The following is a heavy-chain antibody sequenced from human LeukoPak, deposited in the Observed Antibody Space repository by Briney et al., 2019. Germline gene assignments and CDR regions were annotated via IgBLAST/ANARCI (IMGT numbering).Heavy chain of an antibody. V-gene: IGHV3-30*02. CDR3: AKSPKWLPTHYDY. J-gene: IGHJ4*02. D-gene: IGHD6-19*01. CDR1: GFTISSYG. CDR2: IRYDGSNK. Sequence: GGSLRLSCVVSGFTISSYGMHWVRQAPGKGLEWVAFIRYDGSNKKYADSVKGRFTISRDNSKNTLYLQMNSLRAEDTAVYYCAKSPKWLPTHYDYWGQGTLVTVSS.